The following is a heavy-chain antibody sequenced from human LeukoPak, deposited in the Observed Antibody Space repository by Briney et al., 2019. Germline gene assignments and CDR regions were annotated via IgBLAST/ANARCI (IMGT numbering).Heavy chain of an antibody. CDR3: VRDDYDFWSGYQRYFEF. J-gene: IGHJ4*02. D-gene: IGHD3-3*01. CDR2: INQDGSEK. CDR1: GFTFGDYW. Sequence: GGSLRLSCAVSGFTFGDYWMTWVRQAPGKGLEWVAKINQDGSEKYYVDSVEGRFTISRDSVKNSLYLQMTSVRADDTAMYYCVRDDYDFWSGYQRYFEFWGQGTLVTVSS. V-gene: IGHV3-7*01.